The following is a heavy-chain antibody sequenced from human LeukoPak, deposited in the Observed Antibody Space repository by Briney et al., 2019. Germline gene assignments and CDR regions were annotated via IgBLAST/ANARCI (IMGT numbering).Heavy chain of an antibody. J-gene: IGHJ4*02. Sequence: SETLSLTCTVSGGSISSYYWSWIRQHPGKGLEWIGYIYYSGSTNYNPSLKSRVTISVDTSKNQFSLKLSSVTAADTAVYYCARISYGDYYFDYWGQGTLVTVSS. CDR2: IYYSGST. V-gene: IGHV4-59*01. CDR3: ARISYGDYYFDY. CDR1: GGSISSYY. D-gene: IGHD4-17*01.